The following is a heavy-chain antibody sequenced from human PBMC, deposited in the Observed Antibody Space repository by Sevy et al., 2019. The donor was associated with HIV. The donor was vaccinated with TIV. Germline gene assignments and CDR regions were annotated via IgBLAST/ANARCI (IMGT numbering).Heavy chain of an antibody. CDR3: AKALVIPTAYDY. CDR1: GFTFNNYA. J-gene: IGHJ4*02. D-gene: IGHD2-2*01. V-gene: IGHV3-23*01. Sequence: GGSLRLSCAASGFTFNNYAMNWVRQAPGKGLEWVSAITASGGSTYYADSVKGRFTISRDNSKITLYLQMNSLRAEDTAVYYCAKALVIPTAYDYWGQGTLVTVSS. CDR2: ITASGGST.